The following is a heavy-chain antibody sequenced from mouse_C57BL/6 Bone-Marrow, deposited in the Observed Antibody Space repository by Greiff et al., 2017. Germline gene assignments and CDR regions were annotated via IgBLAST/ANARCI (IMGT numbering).Heavy chain of an antibody. V-gene: IGHV1-64*01. J-gene: IGHJ1*03. CDR3: ARGGSYWYFDV. Sequence: QVQLQQPGAELVKPGASVKLSCKASGYTFTSYWMHWVKQRPGQGLEWIGMIHPNSGSTNYNEKFKSKATLTVDKSYSTAYMQLSSLTSEDSAVYYCARGGSYWYFDVWGTGTTVTVSS. CDR1: GYTFTSYW. CDR2: IHPNSGST.